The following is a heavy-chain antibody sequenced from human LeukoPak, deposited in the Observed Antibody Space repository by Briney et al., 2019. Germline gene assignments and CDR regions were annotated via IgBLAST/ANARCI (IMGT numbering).Heavy chain of an antibody. CDR1: GFTVSSNY. CDR2: IYSGGST. D-gene: IGHD2-2*01. V-gene: IGHV3-53*01. CDR3: ARDTLYVVVVPAAIVSSSYGMDV. J-gene: IGHJ6*04. Sequence: PGGSLRLSCAASGFTVSSNYMSWVRQAPGKGLEWVSVIYSGGSTYYADSVKGRFTISRDNSKNTLYLQMNSLRAEDTAVYYCARDTLYVVVVPAAIVSSSYGMDVWGKGTTVTVSS.